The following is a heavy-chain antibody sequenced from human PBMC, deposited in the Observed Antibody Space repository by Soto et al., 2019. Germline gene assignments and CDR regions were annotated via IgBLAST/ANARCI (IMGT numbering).Heavy chain of an antibody. CDR2: MSGSDDVT. CDR1: GFTFSSYA. Sequence: EVQLLESGGGLVQPGESLRRSCAASGFTFSSYAMRWVRQAPGRWLVWVSLMSGSDDVTDYADSVKGRFTISRDNSENTLYLQMISLSTSDTAVYYCGTAILIMVGAVPPGHWGHGILVTVSA. J-gene: IGHJ4*01. D-gene: IGHD3-10*01. CDR3: GTAILIMVGAVPPGH. V-gene: IGHV3-23*01.